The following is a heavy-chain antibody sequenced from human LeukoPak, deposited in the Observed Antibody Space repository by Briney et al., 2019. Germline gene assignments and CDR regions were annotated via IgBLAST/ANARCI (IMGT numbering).Heavy chain of an antibody. Sequence: GGSLRLSCAASGFTFSDYYMSWIRQAPGKGLEWVSYISSSGSTIYYADSVKGRFTISRDNAKNSLYLQMNSLRAEDTAVYYCARERSYCGGDCYSNYYYYMDVWAKGPRSPSP. CDR2: ISSSGSTI. D-gene: IGHD2-21*02. CDR3: ARERSYCGGDCYSNYYYYMDV. V-gene: IGHV3-11*01. J-gene: IGHJ6*03. CDR1: GFTFSDYY.